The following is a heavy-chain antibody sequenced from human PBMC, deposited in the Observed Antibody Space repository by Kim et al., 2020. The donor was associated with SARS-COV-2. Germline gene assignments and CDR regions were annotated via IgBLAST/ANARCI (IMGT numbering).Heavy chain of an antibody. CDR3: AKDSLDDSSGYYYDTEYFQH. V-gene: IGHV3-23*01. CDR1: GFTFSSYA. Sequence: GGSLRLSCAASGFTFSSYAMSWVRQAPGKGLEWVSAISGSGGSTYYADSVKGRFTISRDNSKNTLYLQMNSLRAEDTAVYYCAKDSLDDSSGYYYDTEYFQHWGRGTLVTVSS. D-gene: IGHD3-22*01. CDR2: ISGSGGST. J-gene: IGHJ1*01.